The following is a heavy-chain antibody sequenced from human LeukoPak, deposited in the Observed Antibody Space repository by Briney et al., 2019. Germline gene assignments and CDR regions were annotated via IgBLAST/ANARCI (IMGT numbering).Heavy chain of an antibody. D-gene: IGHD3-9*01. CDR1: GYTFTSYY. Sequence: ASVKVSCKASGYTFTSYYMHWVRQATGQGLDWMGLIKPSGGSTSYGQKLQGRVTMTRNTSTSTVYMELRSLRTEDTAVYYCARDPAAGWLLSGFFDYWGQGTLVTVSS. J-gene: IGHJ4*02. V-gene: IGHV1-46*01. CDR2: IKPSGGST. CDR3: ARDPAAGWLLSGFFDY.